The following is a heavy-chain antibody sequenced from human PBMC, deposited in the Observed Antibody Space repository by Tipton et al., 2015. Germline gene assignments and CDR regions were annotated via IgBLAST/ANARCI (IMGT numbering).Heavy chain of an antibody. D-gene: IGHD3-22*01. CDR2: VHSNGST. V-gene: IGHV4-4*07. J-gene: IGHJ4*02. Sequence: TLSLTCTVSGGSISTHHWCWIRQSAGKRLEWIGRVHSNGSTNYNPSLNSRVTMSVDTSKNQFSLKLTSVTAADTAVYYCARDRSDNSYDSTGYFDYWGQGFLVTVSS. CDR3: ARDRSDNSYDSTGYFDY. CDR1: GGSISTHH.